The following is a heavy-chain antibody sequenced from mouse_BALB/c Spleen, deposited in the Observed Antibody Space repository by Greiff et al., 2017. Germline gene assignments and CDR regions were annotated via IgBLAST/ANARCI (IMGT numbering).Heavy chain of an antibody. CDR3: ARYDYDGYAMDY. Sequence: VMLVESGGGLVQPGGSLKLSCAASGFTFSSYTMSWVRQTPEKRLEWVAYISNGGGSTYYPDTVKGRFTISRDNAKNTLYLQMSSLKSEDTAMYYCARYDYDGYAMDYWGQGTSVTVSS. D-gene: IGHD2-4*01. CDR2: ISNGGGST. CDR1: GFTFSSYT. V-gene: IGHV5-12-2*01. J-gene: IGHJ4*01.